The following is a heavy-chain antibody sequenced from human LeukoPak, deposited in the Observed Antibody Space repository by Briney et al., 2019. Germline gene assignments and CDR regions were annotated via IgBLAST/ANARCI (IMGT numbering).Heavy chain of an antibody. J-gene: IGHJ4*02. V-gene: IGHV4-59*01. CDR1: GDSISGYY. D-gene: IGHD3-10*01. Sequence: SETLSLTCTVSGDSISGYYWSWIRQPPGKGLEWIGYIYYTGSTNYNPSLKSRLTISVDTSKNQFSLKLSSVTAADTAVYYCTRDLSDTRGGYFDYWGQGTLVTVSS. CDR3: TRDLSDTRGGYFDY. CDR2: IYYTGST.